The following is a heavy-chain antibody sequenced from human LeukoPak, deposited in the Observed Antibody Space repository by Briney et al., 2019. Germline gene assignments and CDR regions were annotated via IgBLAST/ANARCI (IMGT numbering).Heavy chain of an antibody. CDR1: GYTFTSYY. D-gene: IGHD2-2*01. Sequence: ASVKVSCKASGYTFTSYYMHWVRQAPGQGLEWREMINPSGGSTSYAQKFQGRVTMTRDTSTSTVYMELSSLRSEDTAVYYCAVGNCPTTSCYPGVAFDIWGQGTMVTVSS. CDR2: INPSGGST. CDR3: AVGNCPTTSCYPGVAFDI. V-gene: IGHV1-46*01. J-gene: IGHJ3*02.